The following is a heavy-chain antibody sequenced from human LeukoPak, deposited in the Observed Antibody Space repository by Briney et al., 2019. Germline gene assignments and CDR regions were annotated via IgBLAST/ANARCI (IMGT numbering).Heavy chain of an antibody. CDR3: AREGYSSSWYVIQH. J-gene: IGHJ1*01. V-gene: IGHV1-18*01. CDR2: ISAYNGNT. CDR1: GYTFTSYG. D-gene: IGHD6-13*01. Sequence: ASVKVSCKASGYTFTSYGISWVRQAPGQGLEWMGWISAYNGNTNYAQKFQGRVTITADKSTSTAYMELSSLRSEDTTVYYCAREGYSSSWYVIQHWGQGTLVTVSS.